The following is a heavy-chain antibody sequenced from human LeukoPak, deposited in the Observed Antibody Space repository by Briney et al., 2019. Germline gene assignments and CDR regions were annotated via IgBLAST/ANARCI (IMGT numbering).Heavy chain of an antibody. CDR2: ISYDGSNK. D-gene: IGHD6-13*01. V-gene: IGHV3-30*01. Sequence: GGSLRLSCAASGFTFSSYAMHWVRQAPGRGLEWVAVISYDGSNKYYADSVKGRFTISRDGSKKTLYLQMNSLRAEDTAVYYCAREGQPYNWFDPWGQGTLVTVSS. J-gene: IGHJ5*02. CDR1: GFTFSSYA. CDR3: AREGQPYNWFDP.